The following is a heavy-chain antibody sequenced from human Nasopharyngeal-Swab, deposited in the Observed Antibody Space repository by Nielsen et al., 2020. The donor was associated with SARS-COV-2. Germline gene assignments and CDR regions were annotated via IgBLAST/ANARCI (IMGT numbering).Heavy chain of an antibody. D-gene: IGHD6-19*01. CDR2: ISWNSGRI. Sequence: GGSLRLSCAASGFSFDDYAMHWVRQAPGKGLEWVSGISWNSGRIGYADSVKGRFTISRDNAKNSLFLQMNSLRAEDTALYYCAKDLGIAVAGTGHDLWGRGTLVTVSS. CDR1: GFSFDDYA. J-gene: IGHJ5*02. V-gene: IGHV3-9*01. CDR3: AKDLGIAVAGTGHDL.